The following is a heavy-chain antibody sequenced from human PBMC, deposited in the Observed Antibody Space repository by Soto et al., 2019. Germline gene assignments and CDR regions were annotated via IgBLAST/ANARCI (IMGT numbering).Heavy chain of an antibody. Sequence: GGSLRLSCAASGFTVSSNYMSWVRQAPGKGLEWVSVIYSGGSTYYADSVKGRFTISRDNSKNTLYLQMNSLRAEDTAVYYCARGLGYCSGGSCYPGNNFDYWGQGTLVTVSS. CDR2: IYSGGST. J-gene: IGHJ4*02. V-gene: IGHV3-53*01. CDR3: ARGLGYCSGGSCYPGNNFDY. D-gene: IGHD2-15*01. CDR1: GFTVSSNY.